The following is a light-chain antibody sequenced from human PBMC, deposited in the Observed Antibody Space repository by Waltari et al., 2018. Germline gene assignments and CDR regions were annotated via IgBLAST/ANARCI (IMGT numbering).Light chain of an antibody. CDR3: QSYDSSKV. CDR2: EDN. V-gene: IGLV6-57*03. J-gene: IGLJ3*02. Sequence: NFMLTQPHSVSESPGKTVTISCTRSSGRIASNYVQWYQQRPGSAPTTVIYEDNQRPSGVPDRFSGSIDSSSNSASLTISGLKTEDEADYYCQSYDSSKVFGGGTKLTVL. CDR1: SGRIASNY.